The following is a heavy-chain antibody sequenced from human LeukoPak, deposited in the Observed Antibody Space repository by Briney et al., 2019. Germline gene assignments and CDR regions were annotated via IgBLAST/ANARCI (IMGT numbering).Heavy chain of an antibody. CDR1: GFTFSSYV. Sequence: GGSLRLSCAASGFTFSSYVMHWVRQAPGKGLEWVAVIWYDGSNKYYADSVKGRFTISRDNSKNTLYLQMNSLRAEDTAVYYCARAEFGELLPDDYWGQGTLVTVSS. CDR3: ARAEFGELLPDDY. CDR2: IWYDGSNK. J-gene: IGHJ4*02. V-gene: IGHV3-33*01. D-gene: IGHD3-10*01.